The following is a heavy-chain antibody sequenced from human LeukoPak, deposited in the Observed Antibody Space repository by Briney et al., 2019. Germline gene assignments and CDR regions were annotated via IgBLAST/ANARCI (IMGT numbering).Heavy chain of an antibody. Sequence: KPGGSLRLSCAASGLTFSSYSMNWVRQAPGKGLEWVSYISSSSSYIYYADSVKGRFTISRDNAKNSLYLQMNSLRAEDTAVYSCARALNHRYCSRGSCSIFDYWGQGTLVTVSS. J-gene: IGHJ4*02. V-gene: IGHV3-21*03. CDR1: GLTFSSYS. CDR2: ISSSSSYI. CDR3: ARALNHRYCSRGSCSIFDY. D-gene: IGHD2-15*01.